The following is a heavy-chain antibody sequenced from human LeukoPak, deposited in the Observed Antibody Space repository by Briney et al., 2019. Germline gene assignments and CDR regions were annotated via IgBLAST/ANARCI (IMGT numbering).Heavy chain of an antibody. V-gene: IGHV3-23*01. J-gene: IGHJ3*01. CDR1: GFTFSNYA. Sequence: GGTLRLSCAASGFTFSNYAMSWVRQAPGKGLEWVSAISGSGDSTYYADSVKGRLTISRDNSQSTLYLHMNSLSTEDTALYYCARAIRAPGTPENAFDLWGQGTMVTVS. CDR3: ARAIRAPGTPENAFDL. CDR2: ISGSGDST. D-gene: IGHD6-13*01.